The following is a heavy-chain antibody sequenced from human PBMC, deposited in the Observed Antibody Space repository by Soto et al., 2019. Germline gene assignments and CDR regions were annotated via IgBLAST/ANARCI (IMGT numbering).Heavy chain of an antibody. CDR2: IYSTGSA. CDR3: VRPGHTFGGGV. CDR1: GASISNHY. Sequence: PSETLSLTCTVSGASISNHYGSWIRQPPGKALEWIGYIYSTGSATYNPSLKSRVTISVDTSKNQFSLKLTSVTAADTAVYYCVRPGHTFGGGVWGLGTMVTVSS. V-gene: IGHV4-59*11. J-gene: IGHJ4*02. D-gene: IGHD3-16*01.